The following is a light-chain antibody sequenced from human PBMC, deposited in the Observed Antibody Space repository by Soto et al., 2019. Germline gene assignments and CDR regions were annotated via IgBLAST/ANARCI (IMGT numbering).Light chain of an antibody. V-gene: IGKV3-15*01. Sequence: EIVMTQSPATLSVSPGERATLSCRASQSVSSNLAWYQQKPGQAPRLLIYGASTRATGIPARFSGSGSGIEFTLTIRSLQSEDFAVYYCQQYNNWPQTFGQGTKVEIK. J-gene: IGKJ1*01. CDR1: QSVSSN. CDR2: GAS. CDR3: QQYNNWPQT.